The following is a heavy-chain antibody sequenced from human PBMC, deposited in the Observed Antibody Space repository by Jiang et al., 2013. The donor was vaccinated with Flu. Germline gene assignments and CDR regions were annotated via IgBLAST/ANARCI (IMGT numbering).Heavy chain of an antibody. CDR2: ISWNSGSI. CDR1: GFTFDDYA. D-gene: IGHD3-10*01. J-gene: IGHJ6*02. Sequence: RLSCAASGFTFDDYAMHWVRQAPGKGLEWVSGISWNSGSIGYADSVKGRFTISRDNAKNSLYLQMNSLRAEDTALYYCAKDSHLVVRGVRYYYGMDVWGQGTTVTVSS. CDR3: AKDSHLVVRGVRYYYGMDV. V-gene: IGHV3-9*01.